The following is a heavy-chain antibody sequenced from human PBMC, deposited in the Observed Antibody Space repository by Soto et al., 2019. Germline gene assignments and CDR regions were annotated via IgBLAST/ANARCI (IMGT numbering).Heavy chain of an antibody. CDR3: ARAPRITIFGVVMGWFDP. V-gene: IGHV4-39*01. Sequence: SETLSLTCTVSGGSISSSSYYWGWIRQPPGKGLEWIGSIYYSGSTYYNPSLKSRVTISVDTSKNQFSLKPSSVTAADTAVYYCARAPRITIFGVVMGWFDPWGQGTLVTVS. CDR1: GGSISSSSYY. CDR2: IYYSGST. J-gene: IGHJ5*02. D-gene: IGHD3-3*01.